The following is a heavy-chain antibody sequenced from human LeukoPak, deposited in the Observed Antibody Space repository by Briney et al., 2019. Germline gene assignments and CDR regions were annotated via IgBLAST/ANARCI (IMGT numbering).Heavy chain of an antibody. D-gene: IGHD5-24*01. Sequence: GGSLRLSCAASSFIVSDKYMTWVRQAPGKGLEWVSVIYSGGSTYYADSVKGRFTISRDNSKNTLYLQMNSLRAEDTAVYYCAREERDGYNYYWYFDLWGRGTLVTVSS. CDR3: AREERDGYNYYWYFDL. V-gene: IGHV3-66*01. CDR2: IYSGGST. CDR1: SFIVSDKY. J-gene: IGHJ2*01.